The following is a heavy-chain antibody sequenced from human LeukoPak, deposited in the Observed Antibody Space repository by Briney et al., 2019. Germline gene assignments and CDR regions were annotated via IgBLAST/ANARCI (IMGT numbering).Heavy chain of an antibody. CDR3: ARDGNGYNLPFDAFDI. V-gene: IGHV3-23*01. CDR1: GFTFSSYA. D-gene: IGHD5-24*01. CDR2: ISGSGGST. J-gene: IGHJ3*02. Sequence: PGGSLRLSCAASGFTFSSYAMSWVRQAPGKGLEWVSAISGSGGSTYYADSVKGRFTISRDNSKNTLYLQMNSLRAEDTAVYYCARDGNGYNLPFDAFDIWGQGTMVTVSS.